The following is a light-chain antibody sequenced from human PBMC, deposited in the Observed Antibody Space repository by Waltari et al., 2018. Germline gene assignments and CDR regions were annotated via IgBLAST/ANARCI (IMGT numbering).Light chain of an antibody. CDR3: AAWDDNLNAVV. V-gene: IGLV1-36*01. Sequence: QSVLTQPPSVSEAPRPRVTIACSGSSSTIGNNVVNWYQQVPGEAPKLLIYYDDMLPSGVSDRFSGSRSGTSASLAISGLQSEDEADYYCAAWDDNLNAVVFGGGTKVTVL. CDR2: YDD. CDR1: SSTIGNNV. J-gene: IGLJ2*01.